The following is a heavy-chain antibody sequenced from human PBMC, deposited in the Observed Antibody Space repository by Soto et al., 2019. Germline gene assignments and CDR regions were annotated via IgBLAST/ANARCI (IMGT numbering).Heavy chain of an antibody. CDR3: ARRSGYYYYYYGMDV. V-gene: IGHV4-34*01. D-gene: IGHD3-3*01. CDR2: INHSGST. CDR1: GGSFSGYY. Sequence: PSETLSLTCAVYGGSFSGYYWSWIRQPPGKGLEWIGEINHSGSTNYNPSLESRVTISVDTSKNQFSLKLSSVTAADTAVYYCARRSGYYYYYYGMDVWGQGTTVTVSS. J-gene: IGHJ6*02.